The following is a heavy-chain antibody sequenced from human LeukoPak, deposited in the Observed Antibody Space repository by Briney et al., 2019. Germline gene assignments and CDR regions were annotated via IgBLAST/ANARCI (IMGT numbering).Heavy chain of an antibody. CDR2: IYYSGST. J-gene: IGHJ4*02. CDR3: ARTDSRAYYFDY. V-gene: IGHV4-31*03. CDR1: GGSISSGGYY. D-gene: IGHD2-15*01. Sequence: SETLSLTCTVSGGSISSGGYYWSWIRQHPGKDLEWIGYIYYSGSTYYNPSLKSRVTISVDTSTNQFSLKLSSVTAADTAVYYCARTDSRAYYFDYRGQGTLVTVSS.